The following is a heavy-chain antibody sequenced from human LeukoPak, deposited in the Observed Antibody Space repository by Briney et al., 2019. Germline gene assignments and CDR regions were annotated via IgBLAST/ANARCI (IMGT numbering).Heavy chain of an antibody. D-gene: IGHD3-16*01. Sequence: PGGTQKLSCAASGFTFSGSTMHWVRQASGKGLEWVGRIRNKANTYATTYGPSVKGRFTISRDDSKNTAYLQMDSLKTEDTAVYYCTRGGDYSYDYWGQGTLVTVSS. CDR3: TRGGDYSYDY. CDR1: GFTFSGST. J-gene: IGHJ4*02. V-gene: IGHV3-73*01. CDR2: IRNKANTYAT.